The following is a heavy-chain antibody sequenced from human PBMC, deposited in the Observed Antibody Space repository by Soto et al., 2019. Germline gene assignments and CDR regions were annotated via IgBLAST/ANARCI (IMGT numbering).Heavy chain of an antibody. V-gene: IGHV4-59*08. CDR3: ARHSPLPGTAFEI. D-gene: IGHD1-1*01. Sequence: SETLSLTCTVSGGSIKRYYWSWIRQPPGKGLEWIGYISYSGDTNYNPSLESRVTISVDTSNIQFSLKLKSMTAADTAVYYCARHSPLPGTAFEIWGQGTMVTVSS. CDR2: ISYSGDT. J-gene: IGHJ3*02. CDR1: GGSIKRYY.